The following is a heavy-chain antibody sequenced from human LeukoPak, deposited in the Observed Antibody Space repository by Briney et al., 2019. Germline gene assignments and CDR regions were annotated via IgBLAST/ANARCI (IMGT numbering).Heavy chain of an antibody. J-gene: IGHJ4*02. D-gene: IGHD3-9*01. Sequence: GGSLRLSCAASGFTFSSYAMSWVRQAPGKGLEWVSAISGSGGSTYYADSVKGRFTIPRDNSKNTLYLQMNSLRAEDTAVYYCAKEFPYYDILTGYLVTDSYFDYWGQGTLVTVSS. CDR1: GFTFSSYA. V-gene: IGHV3-23*01. CDR2: ISGSGGST. CDR3: AKEFPYYDILTGYLVTDSYFDY.